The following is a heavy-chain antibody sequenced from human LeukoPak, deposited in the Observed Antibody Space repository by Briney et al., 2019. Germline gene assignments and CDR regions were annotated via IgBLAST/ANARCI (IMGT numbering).Heavy chain of an antibody. J-gene: IGHJ3*02. V-gene: IGHV1-69*06. D-gene: IGHD3-22*01. CDR1: GGTFSSYA. Sequence: ASVKVSCKASGGTFSSYAISWVRQAPGQGLEWMGGIIPIFGTANYAQKFQGRVTITADKSTSTAYMELSSLRSEDTAVYYCAFGVRSSGYYYILANDAFDIWGQGTMVTVSS. CDR3: AFGVRSSGYYYILANDAFDI. CDR2: IIPIFGTA.